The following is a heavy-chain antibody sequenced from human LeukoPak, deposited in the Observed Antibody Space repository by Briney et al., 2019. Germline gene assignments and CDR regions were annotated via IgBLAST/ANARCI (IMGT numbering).Heavy chain of an antibody. D-gene: IGHD6-13*01. CDR3: ARLSSLYSSSWSETNWFDP. CDR2: IYPGDSDT. CDR1: GSIFTSCW. J-gene: IGHJ5*02. V-gene: IGHV5-51*01. Sequence: GASLEISCKGSGSIFTSCWIGWVRPLPGKGLEWMGIIYPGDSDTRYSPSFQGQVTISADKSISTAYLQWSSLKASDTAMYYCARLSSLYSSSWSETNWFDPWGQGTLVTVSS.